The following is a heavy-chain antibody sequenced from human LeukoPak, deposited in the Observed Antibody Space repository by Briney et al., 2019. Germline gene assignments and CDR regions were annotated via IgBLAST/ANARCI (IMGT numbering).Heavy chain of an antibody. CDR2: ISAIDDST. CDR3: ARDDSLRGSDC. Sequence: GGSLRLSCAASGFTFSSYALTWVRQAPGKGLEWVSVISAIDDSTFYADSVKGRFTISRDNAKNSLYLQMNSLRAEDTAVYYCARDDSLRGSDCWGQGTLVTVSS. J-gene: IGHJ4*02. V-gene: IGHV3-23*01. CDR1: GFTFSSYA. D-gene: IGHD5-12*01.